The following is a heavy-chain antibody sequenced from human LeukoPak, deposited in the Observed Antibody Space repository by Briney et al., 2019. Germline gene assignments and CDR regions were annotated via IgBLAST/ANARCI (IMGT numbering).Heavy chain of an antibody. CDR1: GFTFSTHE. CDR2: ISTSGTTK. D-gene: IGHD4/OR15-4a*01. CDR3: APMVRWLDTYNWFDP. Sequence: GGSLRLSCTASGFTFSTHEMNWVRQAPGKGLEWVSYISTSGTTKYYADSMKGRFIISRDNAKNSVYLQMNSLRVEDTAVYYCAPMVRWLDTYNWFDPWGQGTLVTVSS. J-gene: IGHJ5*02. V-gene: IGHV3-48*03.